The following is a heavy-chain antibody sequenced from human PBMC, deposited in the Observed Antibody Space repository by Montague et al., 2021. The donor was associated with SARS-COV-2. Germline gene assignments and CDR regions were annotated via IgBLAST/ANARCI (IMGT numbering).Heavy chain of an antibody. V-gene: IGHV4-4*02. D-gene: IGHD3-10*01. J-gene: IGHJ6*02. CDR2: THQWGGT. CDR1: GDSINSEHW. CDR3: ARTSRGSRYFYGVDV. Sequence: SETLSLTCAVSGDSINSEHWWSWVRQPPGKGLEWIVETHQWGGTNYNPSLRSRVSIFLDSSKNQFSLRLSSVTAADTAIYYCARTSRGSRYFYGVDVWGQGTTVTVSS.